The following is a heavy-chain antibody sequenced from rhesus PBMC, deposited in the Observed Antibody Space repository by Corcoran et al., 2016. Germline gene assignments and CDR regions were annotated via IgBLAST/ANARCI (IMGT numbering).Heavy chain of an antibody. D-gene: IGHD4-23*01. CDR3: AVQYSNFGGWYFDL. V-gene: IGHV3-14*01. CDR2: INSAGRST. Sequence: VQLVESGGGLAKPGGSLRLSCAASGFTLSGYWVHWVRQAPGKGLEWISGINSAGRSTFFAYSVKGRFTISRENAKNTLFLQMDGLRAEDTAVYYCAVQYSNFGGWYFDLWGPGTPITISS. J-gene: IGHJ2*01. CDR1: GFTLSGYW.